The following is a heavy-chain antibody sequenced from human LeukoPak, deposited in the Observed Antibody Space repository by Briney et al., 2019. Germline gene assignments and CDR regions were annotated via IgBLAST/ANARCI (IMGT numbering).Heavy chain of an antibody. D-gene: IGHD6-19*01. CDR3: ARARAAVAAYDAFDI. CDR1: GFTFSSYA. CDR2: ISSSTSYI. Sequence: GGSLRLSCAASGFTFSSYAMSWVRQAPGKGLEWVSSISSSTSYIYYADSVKGRFTISRDNAKNSLYLQMNSLRAEDTAVYYCARARAAVAAYDAFDIWGQGTMVTVSS. V-gene: IGHV3-21*01. J-gene: IGHJ3*02.